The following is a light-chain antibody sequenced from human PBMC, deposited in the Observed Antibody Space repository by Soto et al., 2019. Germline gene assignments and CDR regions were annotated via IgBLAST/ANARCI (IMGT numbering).Light chain of an antibody. CDR2: ENS. CDR1: SSNIGNNF. J-gene: IGLJ3*02. CDR3: GTWDSSLSAGV. Sequence: QSALTQPPSVSAAPGQMVTISCSGSSSNIGNNFVAWFQQLPGTAPKLLIYENSLRPSGIPDRFFGSKSGTSATLGITGLQTGDEADYYCGTWDSSLSAGVFGGGTKLTVL. V-gene: IGLV1-51*02.